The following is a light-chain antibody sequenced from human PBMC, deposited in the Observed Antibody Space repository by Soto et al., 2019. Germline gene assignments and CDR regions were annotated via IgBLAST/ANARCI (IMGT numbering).Light chain of an antibody. Sequence: DIQMTESPSSLSASLGDRVTITCVASQSISTYLNWYQQKPGKAPNVLIYTASTLHSGVPSRFSGSRSGTDFTLTINSLQPEDFATYYCQQSYSTPLTFGGGTKVDI. J-gene: IGKJ4*01. V-gene: IGKV1-39*01. CDR3: QQSYSTPLT. CDR1: QSISTY. CDR2: TAS.